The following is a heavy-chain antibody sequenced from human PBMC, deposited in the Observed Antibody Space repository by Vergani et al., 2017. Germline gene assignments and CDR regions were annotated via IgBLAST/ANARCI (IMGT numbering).Heavy chain of an antibody. CDR1: GFTFNEYW. D-gene: IGHD3-3*01. J-gene: IGHJ5*02. CDR3: ARARKFRFGVVWENWFDP. V-gene: IGHV3-74*01. CDR2: MNGYGDTI. Sequence: EVELVESGGGLVQPGGSLRLSCAASGFTFNEYWMHWARQVPGKGLVWVSGMNGYGDTISYADSVKGRFTISRDNAKNTLFLQMNSLRAEDTAVYYCARARKFRFGVVWENWFDPWGQGTLVTVSS.